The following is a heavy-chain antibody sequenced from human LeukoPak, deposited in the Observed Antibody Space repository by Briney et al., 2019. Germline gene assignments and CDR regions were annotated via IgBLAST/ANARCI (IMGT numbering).Heavy chain of an antibody. J-gene: IGHJ4*02. V-gene: IGHV5-10-1*01. CDR3: ARRAGRGNWADY. D-gene: IGHD3-10*01. CDR1: GYSYTNYW. Sequence: GASLQISCKGSGYSYTNYWITWVRQMPGKGLEWMGRIDPSDSYTNYSPSFQGHVTISADKSISTAYLQWSSLKASDTAMYYCARRAGRGNWADYWGQGTLVTVSS. CDR2: IDPSDSYT.